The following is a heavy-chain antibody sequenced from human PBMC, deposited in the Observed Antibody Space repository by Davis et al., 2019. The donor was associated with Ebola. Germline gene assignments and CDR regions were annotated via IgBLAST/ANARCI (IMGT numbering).Heavy chain of an antibody. CDR1: GYTFTSYG. CDR3: ATDVVGATPFDY. CDR2: ISAYNGNT. J-gene: IGHJ4*02. D-gene: IGHD1-26*01. Sequence: ASVKVSCKASGYTFTSYGISWVRQAPGQGLEWMGWISAYNGNTNYAQKFQGRVTMTEDTSTDTAYMELSSLRSEDTAVYYCATDVVGATPFDYWGQGTLVTVSS. V-gene: IGHV1-18*04.